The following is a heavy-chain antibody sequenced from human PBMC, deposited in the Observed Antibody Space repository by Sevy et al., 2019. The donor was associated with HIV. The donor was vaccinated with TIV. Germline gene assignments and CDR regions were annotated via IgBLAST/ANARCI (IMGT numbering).Heavy chain of an antibody. CDR1: GFTFSNFG. Sequence: GGSLRHSCAASGFTFSNFGLHWARQAPGGGLEWVAIVYYDGKNAYYADSVKGRFSISRDNSKNILYLQMNSLRAEDTAVYYCARDLEEWELRYLGYRGQGTLVTVSS. CDR3: ARDLEEWELRYLGY. CDR2: VYYDGKNA. J-gene: IGHJ4*02. D-gene: IGHD1-26*01. V-gene: IGHV3-33*01.